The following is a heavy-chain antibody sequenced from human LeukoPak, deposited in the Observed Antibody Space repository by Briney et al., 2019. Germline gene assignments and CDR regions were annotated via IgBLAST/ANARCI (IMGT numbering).Heavy chain of an antibody. J-gene: IGHJ4*02. CDR2: INHSGST. Sequence: SETLSLTCAVYGGSFSGYYWSWIRQPPGKWLEWIGEINHSGSTNYNPSLKSRVTISVDTSKNQFSLKLSSVTAADTAVYYCARGLSHYCSSTSCYGPPFDYWGQGTLVTVSS. V-gene: IGHV4-34*01. D-gene: IGHD2-2*01. CDR1: GGSFSGYY. CDR3: ARGLSHYCSSTSCYGPPFDY.